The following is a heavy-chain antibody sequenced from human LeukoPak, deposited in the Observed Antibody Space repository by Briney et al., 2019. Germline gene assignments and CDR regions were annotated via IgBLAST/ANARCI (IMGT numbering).Heavy chain of an antibody. Sequence: SETLSLTCTVSGGSISSYYWSWIRQPPGKGLEWIGDIYYSGSTNYNPSLKSRVTISVDTSKNQFSLKLSSVTAADTAVYYCARGRGAGGLWFGELSAGADWFDPWGQGTLVTVSS. CDR1: GGSISSYY. J-gene: IGHJ5*02. CDR3: ARGRGAGGLWFGELSAGADWFDP. CDR2: IYYSGST. V-gene: IGHV4-59*01. D-gene: IGHD3-10*01.